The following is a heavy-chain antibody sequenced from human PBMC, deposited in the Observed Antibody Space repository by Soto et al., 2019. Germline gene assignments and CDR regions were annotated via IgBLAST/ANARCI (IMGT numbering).Heavy chain of an antibody. D-gene: IGHD3-3*01. J-gene: IGHJ5*02. CDR2: IYWDGDK. CDR1: GFSLSTSGAA. CDR3: AHRATMTIFGLIIDTGIRFDP. V-gene: IGHV2-5*02. Sequence: QINLIESGPTLVKPTQTLTLTCTFSGFSLSTSGAAVGWVRQPPGRALEWLALIYWDGDKRYNASLGNRLTITKDPTMNHMVLTLTNVDPANTATYYCAHRATMTIFGLIIDTGIRFDPWGQGTRVIVSA.